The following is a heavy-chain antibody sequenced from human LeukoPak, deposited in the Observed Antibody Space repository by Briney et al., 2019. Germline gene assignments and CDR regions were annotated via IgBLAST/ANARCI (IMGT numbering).Heavy chain of an antibody. CDR2: ISAYNGNT. D-gene: IGHD3-3*01. CDR3: ARRSQRFLEWLPHFDY. V-gene: IGHV1-18*01. Sequence: ASVKVSCKASGYTFTSYGISWVPQAPRQGLKWMGWISAYNGNTNYAQKLQGRVTMTTDTSTSTAYMELRSLRSDDTAVYYCARRSQRFLEWLPHFDYWGQGTLVTVSS. CDR1: GYTFTSYG. J-gene: IGHJ4*02.